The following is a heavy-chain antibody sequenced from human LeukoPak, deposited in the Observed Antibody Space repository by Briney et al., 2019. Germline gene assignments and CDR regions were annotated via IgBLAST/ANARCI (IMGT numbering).Heavy chain of an antibody. CDR1: RFTFNNYA. CDR2: ISGSGGST. D-gene: IGHD6-13*01. Sequence: PGGSLRLSCAASRFTFNNYAMSWVRQAPGKGLEWVSVISGSGGSTYYADSVKGRFTISRDNSKSTLYLQMNSLRAEDTAVYYCAKGAQQLVYWVDYWGQGTLVTVSS. V-gene: IGHV3-23*01. CDR3: AKGAQQLVYWVDY. J-gene: IGHJ4*02.